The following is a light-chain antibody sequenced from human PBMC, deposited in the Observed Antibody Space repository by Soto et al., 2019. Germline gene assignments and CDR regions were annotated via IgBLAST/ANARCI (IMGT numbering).Light chain of an antibody. CDR3: SSYAGSNNWN. V-gene: IGLV2-8*01. J-gene: IGLJ1*01. CDR2: EVS. Sequence: QSALTQPLSASGSPGQSVTISCTGTSSDVGGYNYVSWYQQHPGKAPKLMIYEVSKRPSGVPDRFSGSKSGNTASLTVSGLQAEDEADYYCSSYAGSNNWNFGTGTKLTVL. CDR1: SSDVGGYNY.